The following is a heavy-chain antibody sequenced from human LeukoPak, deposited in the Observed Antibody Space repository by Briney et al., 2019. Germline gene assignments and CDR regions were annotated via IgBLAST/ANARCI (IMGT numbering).Heavy chain of an antibody. CDR2: IYYSGST. D-gene: IGHD1-14*01. J-gene: IGHJ6*03. V-gene: IGHV4-59*01. Sequence: SETLSHTCAVSGGSISSYYWSWIRQPPGKGLEWIGYIYYSGSTNYNPSLKSRVTISVDTSKNQFSLKLSSVTAADTAVYYCAILRTIPYYYYMDVWGKGTTVTVSS. CDR3: AILRTIPYYYYMDV. CDR1: GGSISSYY.